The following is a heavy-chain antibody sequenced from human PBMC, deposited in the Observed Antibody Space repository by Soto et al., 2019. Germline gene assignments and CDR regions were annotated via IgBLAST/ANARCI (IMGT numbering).Heavy chain of an antibody. D-gene: IGHD3-10*01. CDR3: ARRYGWLYFDY. CDR1: GGSISSGGYY. J-gene: IGHJ4*02. V-gene: IGHV4-39*01. Sequence: SETLSLTCTVSGGSISSGGYYWSWIRQHPGKGLEWIGYIFYSGSTYYNPSLKSRVTISVDTSKNQFSLKLTSVTAADTALYYCARRYGWLYFDYWGQGSLVTVSS. CDR2: IFYSGST.